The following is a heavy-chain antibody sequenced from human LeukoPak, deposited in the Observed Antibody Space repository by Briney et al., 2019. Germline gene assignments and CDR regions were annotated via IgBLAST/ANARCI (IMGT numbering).Heavy chain of an antibody. J-gene: IGHJ4*02. D-gene: IGHD3-3*01. CDR2: INSDGSST. Sequence: GGSLRLPCAASGFTFSSYWMHWVRQAPGKGLVWVSGINSDGSSTSYADSVKGRFTISRDNAKNTLYLQMNSLRAEDMAVYYCARDGPGHITIFGVVNYWGQGTLVTVSS. CDR3: ARDGPGHITIFGVVNY. CDR1: GFTFSSYW. V-gene: IGHV3-74*01.